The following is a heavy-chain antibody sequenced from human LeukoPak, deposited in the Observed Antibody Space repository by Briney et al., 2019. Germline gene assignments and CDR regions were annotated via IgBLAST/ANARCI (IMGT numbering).Heavy chain of an antibody. Sequence: GGSLRLSCAASGFTFSSYSMNWVRQAPGKGLEWVSYISSSSSTIYYADSVKGRFTISRDNAKNSLYLQMNSLRAEDTAMYYCARDPARYDFWSGYLDYYYGMDVWGQGTTVTVSS. CDR1: GFTFSSYS. J-gene: IGHJ6*02. CDR2: ISSSSSTI. V-gene: IGHV3-48*01. CDR3: ARDPARYDFWSGYLDYYYGMDV. D-gene: IGHD3-3*01.